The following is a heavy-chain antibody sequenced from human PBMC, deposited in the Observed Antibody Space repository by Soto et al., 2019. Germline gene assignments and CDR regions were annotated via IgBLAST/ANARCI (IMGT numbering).Heavy chain of an antibody. CDR3: ARESGSYHLDY. J-gene: IGHJ4*02. CDR2: ITNNGETA. D-gene: IGHD1-26*01. Sequence: GGSLRLSYAASGFTFSNYAMHWVRQAAEKGLEWVASITNNGETAYYADSVKGRFTISRGNSENTLYLQMNGLRAEDTAVYYCARESGSYHLDYWGQGTPVTVSS. V-gene: IGHV3-30*03. CDR1: GFTFSNYA.